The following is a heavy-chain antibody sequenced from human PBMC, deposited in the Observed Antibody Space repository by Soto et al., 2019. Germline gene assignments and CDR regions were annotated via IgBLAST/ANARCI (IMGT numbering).Heavy chain of an antibody. Sequence: PGGSLRLSCAASGFTFSSYGMHWVRQAPGKGLEWVAVISYDGSNKYYADSVKGRFTISRDNAQNSLHLQMNSLRVEDTAVYYCARDRGGDVGQFLFPDGFDLWGQGTLVTVSS. CDR2: ISYDGSNK. D-gene: IGHD3-10*01. J-gene: IGHJ3*01. CDR3: ARDRGGDVGQFLFPDGFDL. V-gene: IGHV3-30*03. CDR1: GFTFSSYG.